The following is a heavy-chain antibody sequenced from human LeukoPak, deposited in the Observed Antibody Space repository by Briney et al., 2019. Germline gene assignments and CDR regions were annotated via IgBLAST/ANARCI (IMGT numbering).Heavy chain of an antibody. CDR3: ARAYYYDSSGYYYY. D-gene: IGHD3-22*01. Sequence: SETLSLTCAVYGGSFSGYYWRWIRQPPGKGLEWIGEINHSGSTNYNPSLKSRVTISVDTSENQFSLKLSSVTAADTAVYYCARAYYYDSSGYYYYWGQGTLVTVSS. CDR2: INHSGST. CDR1: GGSFSGYY. J-gene: IGHJ4*02. V-gene: IGHV4-34*01.